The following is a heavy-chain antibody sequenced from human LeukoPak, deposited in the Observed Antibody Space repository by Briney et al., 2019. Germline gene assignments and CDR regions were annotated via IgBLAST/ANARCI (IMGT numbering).Heavy chain of an antibody. CDR3: AKDPMNVLLWYGESRMDV. D-gene: IGHD3-10*01. CDR2: ISGSGGST. Sequence: GGSLRLSCAASGFTFSSYAMSWVRQAPGEGLEWVSAISGSGGSTYYADSVKGRFTISRDNSKNTLYLQMNSLRAEDTAVYYCAKDPMNVLLWYGESRMDVWGQGTTVTVSS. CDR1: GFTFSSYA. J-gene: IGHJ6*02. V-gene: IGHV3-23*01.